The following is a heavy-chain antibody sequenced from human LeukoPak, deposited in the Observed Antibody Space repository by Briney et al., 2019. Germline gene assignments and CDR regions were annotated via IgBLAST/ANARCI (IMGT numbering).Heavy chain of an antibody. CDR1: GFTSTNYA. CDR3: ARVFGMVPAAYPDY. V-gene: IGHV3-11*04. CDR2: ISSSGSTI. Sequence: GGSLRLSCAASGFTSTNYAMGWVRQAPGKGLEWVSYISSSGSTIYYADSVKGRFTISRDNAKNSLYLQMNSLRAEDTAVYYCARVFGMVPAAYPDYWGQGTLVTVSS. J-gene: IGHJ4*02. D-gene: IGHD2-2*01.